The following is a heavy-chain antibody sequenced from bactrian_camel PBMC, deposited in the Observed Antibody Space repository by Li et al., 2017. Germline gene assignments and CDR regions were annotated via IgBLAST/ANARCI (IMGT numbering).Heavy chain of an antibody. CDR1: GFTFSSFA. Sequence: VQLVESGGGLVQPGGSLRLSCRASGFTFSSFAMSWVRQAPGKGLEWVAGIGSLGGPLEYADSVKGRFSISRDIASRTLYLQMSNLKPEDTALYYWASKVGMCGPNWSKLRFDSRGPGTQVTVS. CDR2: IGSLGGPL. D-gene: IGHD1*01. V-gene: IGHV3S31*01. J-gene: IGHJ4*01. CDR3: ASKVGMCGPNWSKLRFDS.